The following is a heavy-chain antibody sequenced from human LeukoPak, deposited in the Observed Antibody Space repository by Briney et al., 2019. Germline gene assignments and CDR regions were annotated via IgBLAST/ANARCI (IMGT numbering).Heavy chain of an antibody. Sequence: SETLSLTCTVSGGSISSHYWSWIRQPPEKGLEWIGYIYYSGSTNYNPSLKSRVTISVDTSKNQFSLKLSSVTAADTAVYYCARVSMVTRYYYYYMDVWGKGTTVTVSS. J-gene: IGHJ6*03. CDR2: IYYSGST. CDR1: GGSISSHY. V-gene: IGHV4-59*11. D-gene: IGHD5-18*01. CDR3: ARVSMVTRYYYYYMDV.